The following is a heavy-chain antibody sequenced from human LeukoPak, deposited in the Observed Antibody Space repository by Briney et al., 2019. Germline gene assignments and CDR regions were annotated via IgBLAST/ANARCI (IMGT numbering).Heavy chain of an antibody. J-gene: IGHJ4*02. D-gene: IGHD6-13*01. CDR1: GGSFSGYY. CDR3: VSIAAADPSTYYFDY. CDR2: INHSGST. Sequence: SSETLSLTCAVYGGSFSGYYWGWIRQPPGKGLEWIGEINHSGSTNYNPSLKSRVTISVDTSKNQFFLKLSSVTAADTAVYYCVSIAAADPSTYYFDYWGQGTLVTVSS. V-gene: IGHV4-34*01.